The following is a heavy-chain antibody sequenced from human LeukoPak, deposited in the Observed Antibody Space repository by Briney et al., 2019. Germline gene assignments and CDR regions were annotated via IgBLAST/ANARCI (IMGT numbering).Heavy chain of an antibody. CDR3: ARKTVVGSYFDY. CDR1: GLTFSAYW. Sequence: GGSLRLSCAASGLTFSAYWMSWVRQAPGKGLEWVANIKRDGSDKYYVDSVKGRFTISRDNAKNSLYLQMNSLRAEDTAVYYCARKTVVGSYFDYWGQGTPVTVSS. V-gene: IGHV3-7*03. J-gene: IGHJ4*02. CDR2: IKRDGSDK. D-gene: IGHD4-23*01.